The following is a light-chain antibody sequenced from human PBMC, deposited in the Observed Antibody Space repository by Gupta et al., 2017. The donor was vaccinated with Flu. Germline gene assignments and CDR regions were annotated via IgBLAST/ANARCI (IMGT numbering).Light chain of an antibody. CDR3: AAWDDSLNGHYV. Sequence: QSVLAQPPSASGTPGQRVTISCSGSSSNIGSNYVNWYQQAPGTAPKLLIYGNNQRPSGVPDRFSGSKSGTSASLAISGLQSGDEADYYCAAWDDSLNGHYVFGTGTKVTVL. V-gene: IGLV1-44*01. J-gene: IGLJ1*01. CDR1: SSNIGSNY. CDR2: GNN.